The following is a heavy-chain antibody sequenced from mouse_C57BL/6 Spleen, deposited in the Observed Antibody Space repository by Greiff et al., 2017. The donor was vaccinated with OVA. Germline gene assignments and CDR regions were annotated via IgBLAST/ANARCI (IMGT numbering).Heavy chain of an antibody. V-gene: IGHV1-84*01. D-gene: IGHD1-1*01. CDR3: AREEYNDGRRGYFDY. Sequence: QVQLKQSGPELVKPGASVKISCKASGYTFTDYYINWVKQRPGQGLEWIGWIYPGSGNTKYNEKFKGKATLTVDTSSSTAYMQRSSLTSEDSAVYYCAREEYNDGRRGYFDYWGQGTTLTVSS. J-gene: IGHJ2*01. CDR1: GYTFTDYY. CDR2: IYPGSGNT.